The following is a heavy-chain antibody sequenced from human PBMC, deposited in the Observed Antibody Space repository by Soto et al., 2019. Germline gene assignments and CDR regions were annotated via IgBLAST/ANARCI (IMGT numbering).Heavy chain of an antibody. D-gene: IGHD3-10*01. CDR1: GFTFNNYG. Sequence: EVQLLESGGDLVQPGGSLRLSCAASGFTFNNYGVNWVRQAPGKGLEWVSNIDGPGGRILYADSVKGRFTISRDNSKNTLYLQMNSLRAEDTAVYYCAKDRADSWTIDVWGKGTTVAVSS. V-gene: IGHV3-23*01. CDR3: AKDRADSWTIDV. J-gene: IGHJ6*04. CDR2: IDGPGGRI.